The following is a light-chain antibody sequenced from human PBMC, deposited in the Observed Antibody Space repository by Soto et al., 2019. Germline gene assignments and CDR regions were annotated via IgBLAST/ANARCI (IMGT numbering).Light chain of an antibody. CDR2: DAS. V-gene: IGKV3-11*01. CDR1: QSVSSY. Sequence: EIVLTQSPATLSLSPGERATLSCRASQSVSSYLAWYQQKPGQAPRLLIYDASTWATGIPARFSGSGSGTDFTLTISSLEPEDFAVYYCQQRSNWPPFTFGPGTKVDIK. J-gene: IGKJ3*01. CDR3: QQRSNWPPFT.